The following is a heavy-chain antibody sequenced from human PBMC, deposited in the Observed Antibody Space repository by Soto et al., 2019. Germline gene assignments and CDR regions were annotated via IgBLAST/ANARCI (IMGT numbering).Heavy chain of an antibody. CDR1: GFTFSSYW. CDR3: ARDRRAVGVRYFDWLAEDYYYYGMDV. Sequence: QTGGSLRLSCAASGFTFSSYWMSWVRQAPGKGLEWVANIKQDGSEKYYVDSVKGRFTISRDNAKNSLYLQMNSLRAEDTAVYYCARDRRAVGVRYFDWLAEDYYYYGMDVWGQGTTVTVSS. D-gene: IGHD3-9*01. J-gene: IGHJ6*02. V-gene: IGHV3-7*01. CDR2: IKQDGSEK.